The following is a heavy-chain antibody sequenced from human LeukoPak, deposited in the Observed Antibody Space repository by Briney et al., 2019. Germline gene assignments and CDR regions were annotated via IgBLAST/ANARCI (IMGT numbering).Heavy chain of an antibody. Sequence: ASVKVSCKASGYTFTGYYMHWVRQAPGQGLEWMGRINPNSGGTNYAQKFQGRVTMTRDTSISTAYRELSRLRSDDTAVYYCARGSILEYSSSSWYYYYMDVWGKGTTVTVSS. CDR3: ARGSILEYSSSSWYYYYMDV. J-gene: IGHJ6*03. V-gene: IGHV1-2*06. CDR2: INPNSGGT. D-gene: IGHD6-6*01. CDR1: GYTFTGYY.